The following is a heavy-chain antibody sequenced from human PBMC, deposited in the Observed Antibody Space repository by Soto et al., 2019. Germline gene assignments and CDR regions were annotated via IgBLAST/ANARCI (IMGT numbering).Heavy chain of an antibody. CDR1: GFTFSSYG. J-gene: IGHJ4*02. Sequence: QVQLVESGGGVVQPGRSLRLSCAASGFTFSSYGMHWVRQAPGKGLEWVAVIWYDGSNKYYADSVKGRFTISRDNSKNPLYLQMNSLRAEDTAVYYCARDVGAYCGGDCSPDYWGQGTLVTVSS. CDR2: IWYDGSNK. CDR3: ARDVGAYCGGDCSPDY. V-gene: IGHV3-33*01. D-gene: IGHD2-21*02.